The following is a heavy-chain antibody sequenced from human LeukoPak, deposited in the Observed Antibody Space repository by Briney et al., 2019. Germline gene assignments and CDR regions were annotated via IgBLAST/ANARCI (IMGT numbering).Heavy chain of an antibody. J-gene: IGHJ4*02. D-gene: IGHD5-12*01. CDR3: ARHGGLKYGGYEKRFDY. V-gene: IGHV4-39*01. CDR1: GGSISSSSYF. Sequence: SETLSLTCTVSGGSISSSSYFRGWIRQPPGKGLEWIGSIYYSGSTYYNPSLESRVTISVDTSKNQFSLKLNSLTAADTAVYYCARHGGLKYGGYEKRFDYWGQGTLVTVSS. CDR2: IYYSGST.